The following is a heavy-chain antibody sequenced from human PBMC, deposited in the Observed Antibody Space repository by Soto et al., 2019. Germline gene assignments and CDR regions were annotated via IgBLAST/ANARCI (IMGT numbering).Heavy chain of an antibody. CDR1: GGSISSYY. Sequence: SETLSPTWTVSGGSISSYYWSWIRQPPGKGLEWIGYIYYSGSTNYNPSLKSRVTISVDTSKNQFSLKLSSVTAADTAVYYCASSPGDSSGYYLDAFDIWGQGTMVTVSS. V-gene: IGHV4-59*01. CDR2: IYYSGST. CDR3: ASSPGDSSGYYLDAFDI. D-gene: IGHD3-22*01. J-gene: IGHJ3*02.